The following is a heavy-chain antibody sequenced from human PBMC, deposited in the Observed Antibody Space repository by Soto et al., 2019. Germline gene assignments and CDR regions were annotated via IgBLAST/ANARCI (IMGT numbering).Heavy chain of an antibody. Sequence: EVQLVESGGGLVQPGRSLRLSCAASGFTFDDYAMHWVRQAPGKGLEWVSGISWNSGSIGYADSVKGRFTISRDNAKNPLYLQMNSLRAEDTALYYCAKAGFWSGYYSLVDYWGQGTLVTVYS. CDR2: ISWNSGSI. CDR1: GFTFDDYA. J-gene: IGHJ4*02. V-gene: IGHV3-9*01. CDR3: AKAGFWSGYYSLVDY. D-gene: IGHD3-3*01.